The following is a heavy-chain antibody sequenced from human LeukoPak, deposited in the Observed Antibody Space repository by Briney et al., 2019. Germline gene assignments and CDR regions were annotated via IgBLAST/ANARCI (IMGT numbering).Heavy chain of an antibody. CDR2: INHSGST. Sequence: SETLSLTCAVYGGSFSGYYWSWIRQPPGKGLEWIGEINHSGSTYYNPSLKSRVTISIDRSKNQFSLKLNSVTAADTAVYYCARRPIYGWFDPWGQGTLVTVSS. V-gene: IGHV4-34*01. D-gene: IGHD2/OR15-2a*01. CDR1: GGSFSGYY. CDR3: ARRPIYGWFDP. J-gene: IGHJ5*02.